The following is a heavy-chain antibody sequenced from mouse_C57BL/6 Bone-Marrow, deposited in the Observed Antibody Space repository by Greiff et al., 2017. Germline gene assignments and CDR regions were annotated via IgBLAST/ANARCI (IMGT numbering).Heavy chain of an antibody. CDR1: GYTFTSYW. Sequence: QVQLQQPGAELVKPGASVKLSCKASGYTFTSYWMHWVKQRPGQGLEWIGMIHPNSGSTNYNEKFKSKATLTVDKSSSTAYMQLSSLTSEDSAVYYCARHGTIYYYGSSSFAYWGQGTLVTVSA. CDR3: ARHGTIYYYGSSSFAY. V-gene: IGHV1-64*01. CDR2: IHPNSGST. D-gene: IGHD1-1*01. J-gene: IGHJ3*01.